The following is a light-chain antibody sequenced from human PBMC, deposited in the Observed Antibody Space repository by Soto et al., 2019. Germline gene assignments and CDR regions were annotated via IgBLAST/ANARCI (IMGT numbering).Light chain of an antibody. CDR2: GTS. V-gene: IGKV3-11*01. CDR3: QQRSTWPLT. J-gene: IGKJ3*01. Sequence: EIVLTQSPATLSLSPGERATLSCRASQSVSTYLAWSQQKPGQAPRLLIYGTSTRATGIPARFSGSGSGTDFTLTISSLEPEDFAVYYCQQRSTWPLTVGPGTKVDSK. CDR1: QSVSTY.